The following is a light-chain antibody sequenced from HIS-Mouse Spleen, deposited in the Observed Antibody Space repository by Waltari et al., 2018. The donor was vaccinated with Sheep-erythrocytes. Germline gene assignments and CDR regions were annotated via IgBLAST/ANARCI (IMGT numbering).Light chain of an antibody. Sequence: SSELTQPPSVSVSPGQTASITCSGDKLGDEYACWYQQKPGQSPVLVSYQDTKRPSVIPGLFSGYNSGTTAPLTISGTQAMDEADYYCQAWDSSIVVFGGGTKLTVL. J-gene: IGLJ2*01. CDR1: KLGDEY. CDR3: QAWDSSIVV. CDR2: QDT. V-gene: IGLV3-1*01.